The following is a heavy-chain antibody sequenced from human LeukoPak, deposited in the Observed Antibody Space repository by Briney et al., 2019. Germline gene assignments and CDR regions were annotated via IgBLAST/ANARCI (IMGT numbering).Heavy chain of an antibody. CDR1: GFTFSSYA. J-gene: IGHJ6*02. Sequence: PGGSLRLSCAASGFTFSSYAMSWVRQAPGKGLEWVSAISGSGGSTYYADSVKGRFTISRDISKNTLYLQMNSLRAEDTAVYYCAKAPPSSYYYYYGTDVWGQGTTVTVSS. V-gene: IGHV3-23*01. CDR2: ISGSGGST. D-gene: IGHD6-13*01. CDR3: AKAPPSSYYYYYGTDV.